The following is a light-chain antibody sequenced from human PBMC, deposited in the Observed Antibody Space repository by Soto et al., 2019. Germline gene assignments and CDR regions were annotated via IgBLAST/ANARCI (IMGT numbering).Light chain of an antibody. CDR1: QSLSSNY. Sequence: IVVTMSSCTLSWSQRERATLSCMASQSLSSNYLAWYQQKPGQAPRLLIFGASSRATGIPDRFSGSGSGTDFTLTISRLEPEDFAVYYCQQYGSSAWTVGQGTKADIK. CDR3: QQYGSSAWT. J-gene: IGKJ1*01. CDR2: GAS. V-gene: IGKV3-20*01.